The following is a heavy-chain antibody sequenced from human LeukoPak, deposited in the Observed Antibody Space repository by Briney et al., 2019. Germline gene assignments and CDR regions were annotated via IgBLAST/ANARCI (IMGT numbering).Heavy chain of an antibody. CDR3: ARGVWFGEKQGAFDI. J-gene: IGHJ3*02. D-gene: IGHD3-10*01. CDR1: GFTFSSYW. Sequence: GGSLRLSCAASGFTFSSYWMHWVRQAPGKGLVWVSRINSDGSSTSYADSVKGRFTISRDNAKNTLYLQMNSLRAEDTAVYYCARGVWFGEKQGAFDIWGQGTMVTVSS. CDR2: INSDGSST. V-gene: IGHV3-74*01.